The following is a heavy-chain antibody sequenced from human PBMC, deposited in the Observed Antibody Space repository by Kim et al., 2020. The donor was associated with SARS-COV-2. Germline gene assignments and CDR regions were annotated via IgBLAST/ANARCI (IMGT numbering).Heavy chain of an antibody. Sequence: SETLSLTCTVSGGSISSSSYYWGWIRQPPGKGLEWIGSIYYSGSTYYNPSLKSRVTISVDTSKNQFSLKLSSVTAADTAVYYCARDWPGGRGAFDIWGQGTMVTVSS. CDR1: GGSISSSSYY. J-gene: IGHJ3*02. CDR2: IYYSGST. D-gene: IGHD2-15*01. CDR3: ARDWPGGRGAFDI. V-gene: IGHV4-39*07.